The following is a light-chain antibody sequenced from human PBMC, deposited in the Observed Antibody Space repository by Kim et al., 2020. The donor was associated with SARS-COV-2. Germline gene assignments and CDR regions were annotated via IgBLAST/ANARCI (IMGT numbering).Light chain of an antibody. J-gene: IGKJ5*01. Sequence: STGERATLSCRASQNVNNNLAWYQQKPGQAPRLLLYAASTRATGVPARFSGSGSGTEFTLTISSLQSEDSAVYYCQQFYNWPPITFGQGTRLEIK. V-gene: IGKV3-15*01. CDR3: QQFYNWPPIT. CDR2: AAS. CDR1: QNVNNN.